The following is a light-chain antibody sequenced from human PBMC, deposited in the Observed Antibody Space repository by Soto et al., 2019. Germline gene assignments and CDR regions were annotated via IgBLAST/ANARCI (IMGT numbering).Light chain of an antibody. CDR1: QNVKTR. CDR3: QQYDEWPLT. Sequence: EKVMTQSPATLSVSPGERATLSCRASQNVKTRLAWYQQKPGQAPRLLIYDAFTRATGIPARFSGSASGTEFALCISGLLSEDFAVYYCQQYDEWPLTFGGGTKVEIK. V-gene: IGKV3-15*01. CDR2: DAF. J-gene: IGKJ4*01.